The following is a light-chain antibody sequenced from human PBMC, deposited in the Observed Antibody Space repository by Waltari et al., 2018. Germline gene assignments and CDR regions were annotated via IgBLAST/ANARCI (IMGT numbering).Light chain of an antibody. Sequence: SYELTQPPSVSVSPGQTASLPRPGAQCGDTNACWYQQKPGQSPVLVIYQDSKRPSGIPERFSGSNSGNTATLTISGTQAMDEADYYCQAWDSSTVVFGGGTKLTVL. V-gene: IGLV3-1*01. CDR3: QAWDSSTVV. CDR2: QDS. J-gene: IGLJ2*01. CDR1: QCGDTN.